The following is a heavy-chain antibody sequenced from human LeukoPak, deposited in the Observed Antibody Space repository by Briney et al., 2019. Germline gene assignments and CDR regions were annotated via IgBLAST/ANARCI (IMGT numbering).Heavy chain of an antibody. D-gene: IGHD3-9*01. J-gene: IGHJ4*02. CDR2: ISVSGGST. CDR3: AKDESVLRYFDWLSKTPEVFDY. CDR1: GFTFSSYA. Sequence: GGSLRLSCAASGFTFSSYAMSWVRQAPGKGLEWVSAISVSGGSTYYADSVKGRFTISIDNSKNTLYLQMNSLRAEDTAVYYCAKDESVLRYFDWLSKTPEVFDYWGQGTLVTVSS. V-gene: IGHV3-23*01.